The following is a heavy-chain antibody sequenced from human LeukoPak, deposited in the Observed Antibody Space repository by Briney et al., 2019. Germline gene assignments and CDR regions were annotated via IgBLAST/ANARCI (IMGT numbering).Heavy chain of an antibody. CDR3: AKDLVVFSDGTYLDY. CDR2: IRYDGSNK. D-gene: IGHD2-15*01. J-gene: IGHJ4*02. Sequence: GGSLRLSCAASGFTFSSYGMRWVRQVPGQGLEWVAFIRYDGSNKYYADSVKGRFTISRDNSKNTLYLQMNSLRPEDTAVYYCAKDLVVFSDGTYLDYWGQGTLVTISS. V-gene: IGHV3-30*02. CDR1: GFTFSSYG.